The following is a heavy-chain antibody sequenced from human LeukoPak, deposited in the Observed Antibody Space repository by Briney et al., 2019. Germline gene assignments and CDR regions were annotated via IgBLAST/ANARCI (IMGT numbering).Heavy chain of an antibody. Sequence: VASVKVSCKASGDTFSSYAISWVRQAPGQGLEWMGGIIPIFGTANYAQKFQGRVTITADESTSTAYMELSSLRSEDTAVYYCARIYSYHPYYYYGMDVWGQGTTVTVSS. CDR1: GDTFSSYA. CDR3: ARIYSYHPYYYYGMDV. D-gene: IGHD5-18*01. V-gene: IGHV1-69*13. J-gene: IGHJ6*02. CDR2: IIPIFGTA.